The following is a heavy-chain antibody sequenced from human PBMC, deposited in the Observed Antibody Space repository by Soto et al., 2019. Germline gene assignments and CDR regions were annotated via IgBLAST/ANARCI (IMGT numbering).Heavy chain of an antibody. V-gene: IGHV3-49*04. J-gene: IGHJ4*02. CDR1: GFRFGDFA. Sequence: GALRLSCTTSGFRFGDFAMSWVRQAPGKGLEWVGFIRSKAYGGTSQYAASVRGRFTISRDDSTSIAYLQMDSLKIDDTGVYYCSRPAEYYGSGSLDFWSQGTLVTVSS. CDR3: SRPAEYYGSGSLDF. D-gene: IGHD3-10*01. CDR2: IRSKAYGGTS.